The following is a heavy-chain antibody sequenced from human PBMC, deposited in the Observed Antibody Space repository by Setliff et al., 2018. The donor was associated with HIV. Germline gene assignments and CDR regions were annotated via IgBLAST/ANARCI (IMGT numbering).Heavy chain of an antibody. V-gene: IGHV4-31*02. Sequence: SETLRLSCAASGFTFSDHYMTWIRQHPGKGLEWIGYIYYSGSTYYNPSLKSRLTISLDTSKNQFSLKLTSVTAADTAVYYCARDNPHFGVASSYYYGMDVWGQGTTVTVSS. CDR2: IYYSGST. CDR1: GFTFSDHY. J-gene: IGHJ6*02. CDR3: ARDNPHFGVASSYYYGMDV. D-gene: IGHD3-3*01.